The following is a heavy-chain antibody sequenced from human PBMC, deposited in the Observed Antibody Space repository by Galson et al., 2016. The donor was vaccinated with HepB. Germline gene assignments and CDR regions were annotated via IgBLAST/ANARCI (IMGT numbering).Heavy chain of an antibody. J-gene: IGHJ4*02. CDR2: IIPSVGVT. V-gene: IGHV1-69*04. D-gene: IGHD6-19*01. CDR3: ARWAHESQDKTGWYPPFDY. CDR1: GGTLSNYA. Sequence: SVKVSCKASGGTLSNYAINWVRQAPGQGLEWMGRIIPSVGVTKYAQKFQGRVSITADKFTDTVYMELSSLRSEDTAVIYCARWAHESQDKTGWYPPFDYWGQGTLVTVSS.